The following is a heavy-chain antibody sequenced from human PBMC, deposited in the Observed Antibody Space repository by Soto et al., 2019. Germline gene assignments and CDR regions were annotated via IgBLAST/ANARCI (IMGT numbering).Heavy chain of an antibody. V-gene: IGHV3-23*01. CDR1: GFTLRNYA. Sequence: GALRLSCEASGFTLRNYAMTWIRQAPGKGLEWVSLISANDVGTYYAESVKTRFTISTDQSRNTVYLQMDSLRADDTAIYYCAKAKNDYNWDNRPPFDYWGQGTLVTVSS. CDR2: ISANDVGT. CDR3: AKAKNDYNWDNRPPFDY. J-gene: IGHJ4*02. D-gene: IGHD1-20*01.